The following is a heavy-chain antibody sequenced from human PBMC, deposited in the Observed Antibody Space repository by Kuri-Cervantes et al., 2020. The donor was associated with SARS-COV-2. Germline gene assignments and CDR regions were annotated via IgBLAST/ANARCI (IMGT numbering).Heavy chain of an antibody. J-gene: IGHJ4*02. CDR3: ARVGIPAAPFDY. Sequence: SETLSLTCTVSGGSISSSSYYWGWIRQPPGKGLEWIGSIYYSGNTYYNPSLKSRVTISVDTSKNQFSLKLSSVTAADTAVYYCARVGIPAAPFDYWGQGTLVTVSS. CDR2: IYYSGNT. D-gene: IGHD2-2*01. V-gene: IGHV4-39*07. CDR1: GGSISSSSYY.